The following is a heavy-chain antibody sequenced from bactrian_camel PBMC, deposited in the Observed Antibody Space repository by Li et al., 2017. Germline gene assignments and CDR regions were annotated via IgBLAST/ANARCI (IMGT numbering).Heavy chain of an antibody. CDR3: AKDLACCTPSVFGW. D-gene: IGHD3*01. V-gene: IGHV3S1*01. J-gene: IGHJ6*01. Sequence: HVQLVESGGASVQTGGSLRLSCAASKSTGSSYCMGWFRQVSGKEREGIATIDSDGHIHYTDSVKGRFTISKGDFKNTLHLQMDNLKTEDTAMYYCAKDLACCTPSVFGWWGQGTQVTVS. CDR2: IDSDGHI. CDR1: KSTGSSYC.